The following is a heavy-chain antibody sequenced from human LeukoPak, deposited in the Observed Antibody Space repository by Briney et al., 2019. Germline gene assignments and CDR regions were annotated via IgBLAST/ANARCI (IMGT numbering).Heavy chain of an antibody. J-gene: IGHJ4*02. CDR1: RNYW. D-gene: IGHD2-2*01. CDR2: INSDGSWT. V-gene: IGHV3-74*01. Sequence: GGSLRLSCAASRNYWMHWVRQAPGKGLVWVSHINSDGSWTSYADSVKGRFTISKDNAKNTVYLQMNNLRAEDTAVYYCVSFYETYWGRGTLVTVSS. CDR3: VSFYETY.